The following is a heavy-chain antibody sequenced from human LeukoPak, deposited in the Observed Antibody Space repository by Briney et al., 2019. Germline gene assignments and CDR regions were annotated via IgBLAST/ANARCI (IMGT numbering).Heavy chain of an antibody. J-gene: IGHJ4*02. V-gene: IGHV3-23*01. CDR1: GFTFSDYA. D-gene: IGHD6-19*01. CDR3: AKDSSGCVDY. CDR2: ISDDGSGT. Sequence: GESLRLSCAASGFTFSDYAMSWVRQAPGQGLEWVSTISDDGSGTYYADSVKGRFTISRDNSKNTLYLQMNSLRAEDTAVYYCAKDSSGCVDYWGQGTLVTVSS.